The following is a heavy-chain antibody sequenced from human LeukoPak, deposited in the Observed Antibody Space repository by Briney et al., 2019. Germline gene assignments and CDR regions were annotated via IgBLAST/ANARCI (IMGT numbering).Heavy chain of an antibody. CDR3: ARDTGGPGYSSGWYVGY. CDR1: GYTFTSYG. Sequence: ASVKVSCKASGYTFTSYGISWVRQAPGQGLEWMGWISAYNGNTNYAQKLQGRVTMTTDTSTSTAYMELRSLRSDDTAVYYCARDTGGPGYSSGWYVGYWGQGTLVTVSS. J-gene: IGHJ4*02. D-gene: IGHD6-19*01. V-gene: IGHV1-18*01. CDR2: ISAYNGNT.